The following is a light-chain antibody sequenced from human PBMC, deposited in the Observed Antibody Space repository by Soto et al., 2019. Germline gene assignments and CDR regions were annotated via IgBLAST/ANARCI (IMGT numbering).Light chain of an antibody. Sequence: EIVMTQSPATLSVSPGERATLSCWASQSISSNLAWYQQKPGQAPRLLIYGASTRATGIPARFSGSGSGTEVTLAISSLQPEDFAVYYYQQYNNWSPWTFGQGTKVEIK. CDR2: GAS. J-gene: IGKJ1*01. CDR3: QQYNNWSPWT. V-gene: IGKV3-15*01. CDR1: QSISSN.